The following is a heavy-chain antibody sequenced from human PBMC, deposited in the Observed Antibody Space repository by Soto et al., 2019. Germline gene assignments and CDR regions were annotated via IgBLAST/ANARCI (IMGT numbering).Heavy chain of an antibody. D-gene: IGHD2-8*02. CDR1: GASITGSFF. J-gene: IGHJ4*02. Sequence: PXETLSLTCTVSGASITGSFFWSCIRQPAGKGLEWIGRFSLSGTTNYNPSLRSRVTMSADVSKNQFSLRLTSVTAADTALYYCARGMTPPGAPAWYYFDSWGQGTLVTVSS. V-gene: IGHV4-4*07. CDR3: ARGMTPPGAPAWYYFDS. CDR2: FSLSGTT.